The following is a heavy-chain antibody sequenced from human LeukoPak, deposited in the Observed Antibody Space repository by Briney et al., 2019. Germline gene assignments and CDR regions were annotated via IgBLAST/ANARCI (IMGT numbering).Heavy chain of an antibody. D-gene: IGHD3-22*01. J-gene: IGHJ3*02. Sequence: SETLSLTCTVSGGSISTYWSWIRQPPGQGLEWIGHIYYSGSTNYSPSLKSRVTMSVDTSKNQFSLGLSSVIAADTAVYFCARGPYSYDSSGAFDIWGQGTMVTVSS. CDR1: GGSISTY. CDR2: IYYSGST. CDR3: ARGPYSYDSSGAFDI. V-gene: IGHV4-59*08.